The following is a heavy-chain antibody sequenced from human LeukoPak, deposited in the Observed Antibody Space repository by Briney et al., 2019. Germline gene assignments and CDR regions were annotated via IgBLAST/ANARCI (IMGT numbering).Heavy chain of an antibody. CDR2: INPNSGGT. CDR1: GYTFTGYY. Sequence: GASVKVSCKASGYTFTGYYMHWVRQAPGQGLEWMGWINPNSGGTNYAQKFQGRVTMTRDTSISTAYMELSRLRSDDTAVYNCARPMVRGVDWFDPWGQGTLVTVSS. CDR3: ARPMVRGVDWFDP. V-gene: IGHV1-2*02. J-gene: IGHJ5*02. D-gene: IGHD3-10*01.